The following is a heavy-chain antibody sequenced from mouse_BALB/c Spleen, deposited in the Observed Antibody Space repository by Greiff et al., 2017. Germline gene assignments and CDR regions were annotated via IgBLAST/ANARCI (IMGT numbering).Heavy chain of an antibody. J-gene: IGHJ4*01. D-gene: IGHD4-1*01. Sequence: VHLVESGAELVRPGASVTLSCKASGYTFTDYEMHWVKQTPVHGLEWIGAIDPETGGTAYNQKFKGKATLTADKSSSTAYMELRSLTSEDSAVYYCTAGRNYAMDYWGLGTSVTVSS. V-gene: IGHV1-15*01. CDR2: IDPETGGT. CDR3: TAGRNYAMDY. CDR1: GYTFTDYE.